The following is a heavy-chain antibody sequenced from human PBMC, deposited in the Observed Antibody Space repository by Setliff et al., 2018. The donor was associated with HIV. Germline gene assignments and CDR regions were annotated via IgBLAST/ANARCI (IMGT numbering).Heavy chain of an antibody. CDR2: IYPGDSNT. J-gene: IGHJ4*02. D-gene: IGHD2-2*01. CDR3: ATPISITSGSAFDY. Sequence: GESLKISCKGSGYGFTNYWIAWVRQMPGKGLEWMGIIYPGDSNTKYSPSFQGQVTLSVDKSISTAYLQWSSLKASDTAMYYCATPISITSGSAFDYWGQGTLVTVSS. CDR1: GYGFTNYW. V-gene: IGHV5-51*01.